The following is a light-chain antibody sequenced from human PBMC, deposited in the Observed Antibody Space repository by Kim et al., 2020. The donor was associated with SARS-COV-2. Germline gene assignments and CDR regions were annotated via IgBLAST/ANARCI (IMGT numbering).Light chain of an antibody. J-gene: IGLJ3*02. CDR2: INTDGSH. V-gene: IGLV4-69*01. CDR1: RWHSTYA. CDR3: QTWGPGIRV. Sequence: QLVLTQSTSASASLGASVKLTCTLSRWHSTYAIAWHQQQPEKGPRYLMKINTDGSHSKGDGIPDRFSGSGSGAERYLTISSLQSEDEADYYCQTWGPGIRVFGGGTKLTVL.